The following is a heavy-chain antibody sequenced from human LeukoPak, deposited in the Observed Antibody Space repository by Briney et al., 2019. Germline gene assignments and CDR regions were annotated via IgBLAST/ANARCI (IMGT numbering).Heavy chain of an antibody. CDR2: IWYDGSNK. CDR3: ARTSYCSSSSCGDV. Sequence: GGSLRLSCAASGFTFSSYGMHWVRQAPGKGLEWVAVIWYDGSNKYYADSVKGRFAISRDNSKNTLYLQMNSLRVEDTAVYYCARTSYCSSSSCGDVWGQGTTVTVSS. V-gene: IGHV3-33*03. J-gene: IGHJ6*02. CDR1: GFTFSSYG. D-gene: IGHD2-2*01.